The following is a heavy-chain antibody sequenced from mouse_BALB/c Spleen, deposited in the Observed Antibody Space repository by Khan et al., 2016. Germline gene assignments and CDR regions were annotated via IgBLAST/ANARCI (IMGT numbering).Heavy chain of an antibody. V-gene: IGHV3-2*02. CDR3: ARGMITTFDY. J-gene: IGHJ2*01. Sequence: EVQLQESGPGLVKPSQSLSLTCTVTGYSITSDYAWNWIRQFPGNKLEWMGYIRYSNSPSYNPSLKSRISITRDTSKNQFFLQLNSVTTEDTATYYCARGMITTFDYWGQGTTLTVSS. CDR2: IRYSNSP. CDR1: GYSITSDYA. D-gene: IGHD2-4*01.